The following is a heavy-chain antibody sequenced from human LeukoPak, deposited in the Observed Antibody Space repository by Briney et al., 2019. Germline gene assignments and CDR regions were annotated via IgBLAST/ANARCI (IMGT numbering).Heavy chain of an antibody. CDR1: GFTFSSYA. CDR2: ISSNGGST. J-gene: IGHJ4*02. V-gene: IGHV3-64*01. D-gene: IGHD6-13*01. CDR3: ARVGSSSWYGY. Sequence: GGSLRLSCAASGFTFSSYAMHWVRQAPGKGLEYVSAISSNGGSTYYANSVKGRFTISRDNSKNTLYLQMGSLRAEDMAVYYCARVGSSSWYGYWGQGTLVTVSS.